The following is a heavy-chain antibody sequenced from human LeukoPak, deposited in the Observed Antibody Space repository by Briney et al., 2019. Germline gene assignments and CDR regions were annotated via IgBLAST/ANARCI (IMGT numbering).Heavy chain of an antibody. V-gene: IGHV3-30-3*01. Sequence: PGGSLRLSCAASGFTFSSYAMHWVRQAPGKGLEWVAAISYDGSNKYYADSVKGRFTISRDNSKNTLYLQMNSLRAEDTAVYYCAREIPTRITIFGVVTMGAFDYWGQGTLVTVSS. J-gene: IGHJ4*02. CDR1: GFTFSSYA. CDR2: ISYDGSNK. D-gene: IGHD3-3*01. CDR3: AREIPTRITIFGVVTMGAFDY.